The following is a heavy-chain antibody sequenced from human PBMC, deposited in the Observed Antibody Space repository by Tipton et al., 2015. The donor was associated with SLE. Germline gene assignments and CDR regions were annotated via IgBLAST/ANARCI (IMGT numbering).Heavy chain of an antibody. D-gene: IGHD5-24*01. J-gene: IGHJ5*02. CDR3: ARLAEMSTDYNWFDP. CDR1: EYDFTTFW. CDR2: IYPGDSDT. Sequence: VQLVQSGAEVKKPGESLKISCQGSEYDFTTFWIGWVRQMPGKGLEWMGIIYPGDSDTTYSPSFQGQVSISADKSISTAFLQWASLKASDSAIYFCARLAEMSTDYNWFDPWGQGTLVTVSS. V-gene: IGHV5-51*03.